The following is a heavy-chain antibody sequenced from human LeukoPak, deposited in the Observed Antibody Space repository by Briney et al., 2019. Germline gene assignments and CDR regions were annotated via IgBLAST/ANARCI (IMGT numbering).Heavy chain of an antibody. Sequence: SETLSLTCAVYGGSFSGYYWSWIRQPPGKGLEWIGEINHSGSTNYNPSLKSRVTISVDTSKNQFSLKLSSVTAADTAVYYCAKYIGGSMFEHWGQGALVTVSS. V-gene: IGHV4-34*01. CDR3: AKYIGGSMFEH. J-gene: IGHJ4*02. CDR2: INHSGST. CDR1: GGSFSGYY. D-gene: IGHD3-10*01.